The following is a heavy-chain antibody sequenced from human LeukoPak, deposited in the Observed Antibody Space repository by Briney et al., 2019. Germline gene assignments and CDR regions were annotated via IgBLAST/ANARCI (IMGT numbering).Heavy chain of an antibody. V-gene: IGHV4-61*02. J-gene: IGHJ5*02. D-gene: IGHD1-26*01. CDR3: ARVAHIVGAGFDP. CDR1: GGSISSGSYY. Sequence: TSQTLSLTCTVSGGSISSGSYYWSWIRQPAGKGLEWIVRIYTSGSTNYNPSLKSRVTISVDTSKNQFSLKLSSVTAAATAVYYCARVAHIVGAGFDPWGQGPLVTVSS. CDR2: IYTSGST.